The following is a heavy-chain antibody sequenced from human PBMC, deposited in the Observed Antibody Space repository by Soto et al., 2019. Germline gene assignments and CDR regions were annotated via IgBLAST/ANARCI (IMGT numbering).Heavy chain of an antibody. V-gene: IGHV4-30-4*01. CDR2: IYYSGNT. J-gene: IGHJ6*02. CDR1: GESISSGDHY. Sequence: SETLSLTCTVSGESISSGDHYWSWVRQSPGEGLEWIGFIYYSGNTYYNPSLKSRVSMSVDTSNNQFSLKLNSVTAADTAVYYCTRDAGYCNSVSCYPYNMDVWGQGTTVTVSS. D-gene: IGHD2-15*01. CDR3: TRDAGYCNSVSCYPYNMDV.